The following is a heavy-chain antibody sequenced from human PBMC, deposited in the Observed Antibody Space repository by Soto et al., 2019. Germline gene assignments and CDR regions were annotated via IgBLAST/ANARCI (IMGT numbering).Heavy chain of an antibody. CDR3: ASPGIAVAGPFGY. V-gene: IGHV3-23*01. Sequence: GGSLRLSCAASGFTFSSYAMSWVRQAPGKGLEWVSAISGSGGSTYYADSVKGRFTTSRDDSKNTLYLQMNSLRAEDTAVYYCASPGIAVAGPFGYWGQGTLVTVSS. CDR2: ISGSGGST. J-gene: IGHJ4*02. CDR1: GFTFSSYA. D-gene: IGHD6-19*01.